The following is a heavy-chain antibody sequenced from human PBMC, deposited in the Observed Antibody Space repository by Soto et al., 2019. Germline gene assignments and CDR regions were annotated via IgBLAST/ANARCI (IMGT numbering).Heavy chain of an antibody. D-gene: IGHD3-3*01. CDR3: ARESGDYYGMDV. J-gene: IGHJ6*02. CDR2: IIPIFGTA. CDR1: GGTFSSYA. Sequence: GASVKVSCKASGGTFSSYAISWVRQAPGQGLEWMGGIIPIFGTANHAQKFQGRVTITADESTSTAYMELSSLRSEDTAVYYCARESGDYYGMDVRGQGTTVTVSS. V-gene: IGHV1-69*13.